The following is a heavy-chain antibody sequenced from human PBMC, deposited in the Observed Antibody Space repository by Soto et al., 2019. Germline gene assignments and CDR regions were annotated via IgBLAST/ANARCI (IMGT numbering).Heavy chain of an antibody. CDR2: ISSSSTYI. V-gene: IGHV3-21*01. CDR1: GFTFSSYS. J-gene: IGHJ4*02. CDR3: ARAVAAASDY. D-gene: IGHD6-13*01. Sequence: EVQLLESGGGLVQPGGSLRLSCAASGFTFSSYSMNWVRQAPGKGLEWVSSISSSSTYIYYADSVKGRFTISRDNAKNSLYVQMNSLRAEDTAVYYCARAVAAASDYWGQGTLVTVSS.